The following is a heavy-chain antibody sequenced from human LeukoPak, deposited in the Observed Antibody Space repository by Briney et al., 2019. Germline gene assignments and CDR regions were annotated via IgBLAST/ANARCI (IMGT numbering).Heavy chain of an antibody. CDR3: ARQSYYSWNRFDN. V-gene: IGHV4-39*01. Sequence: PSETLSLTCTVSGGSISSTSYHWAWIRQPPGKGLEWIATVYYTGSAYYNPSLKSRVTISVDTSKNQFSLKLSSVTAADTAVYYCARQSYYSWNRFDNWGQGTLVTVSS. CDR1: GGSISSTSYH. D-gene: IGHD1-1*01. CDR2: VYYTGSA. J-gene: IGHJ4*02.